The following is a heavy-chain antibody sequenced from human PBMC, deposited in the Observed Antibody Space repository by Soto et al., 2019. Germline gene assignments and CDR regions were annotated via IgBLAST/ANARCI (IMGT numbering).Heavy chain of an antibody. D-gene: IGHD4-17*01. J-gene: IGHJ4*02. Sequence: QITLKESGPTLIKPTQTITLTCTFSGFSLSTSGEGVAWVRQTPGKALEWLALIYWDDDKRYTPSLKNRLTITKDTSKNQVVLTMTNMDPVDSATYYCAPRRDYGDTSDCWGQGILVTVSS. V-gene: IGHV2-5*02. CDR2: IYWDDDK. CDR3: APRRDYGDTSDC. CDR1: GFSLSTSGEG.